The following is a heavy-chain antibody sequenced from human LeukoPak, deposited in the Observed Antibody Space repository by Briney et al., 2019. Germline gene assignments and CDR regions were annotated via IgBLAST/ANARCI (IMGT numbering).Heavy chain of an antibody. CDR2: INPNSGGT. D-gene: IGHD3-10*01. Sequence: ASVKVSCKASGYTFTGYYMHWVRQAPGQGLEWMGWINPNSGGTNYAQKFQGWVTMTRDTSISTAYMELSRLRSDDTAVYYCARGGFDYYGSGSYYTSYYYGMDVWGQGTTVTVSS. J-gene: IGHJ6*02. CDR1: GYTFTGYY. V-gene: IGHV1-2*04. CDR3: ARGGFDYYGSGSYYTSYYYGMDV.